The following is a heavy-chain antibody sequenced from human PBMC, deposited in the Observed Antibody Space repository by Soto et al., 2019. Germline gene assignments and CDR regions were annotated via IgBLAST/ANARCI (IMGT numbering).Heavy chain of an antibody. CDR2: IYYSGST. J-gene: IGHJ4*02. V-gene: IGHV4-59*11. CDR1: GGSISSHY. D-gene: IGHD5-18*01. CDR3: ASSLWDTAMVY. Sequence: PSETLSLTCTVSGGSISSHYWSWIRQPPGKGLEWIGYIYYSGSTNYNPSLKSRVTISVDTSKNQFSLKLSSVTAADTAVYYCASSLWDTAMVYWGQGTLVTVSS.